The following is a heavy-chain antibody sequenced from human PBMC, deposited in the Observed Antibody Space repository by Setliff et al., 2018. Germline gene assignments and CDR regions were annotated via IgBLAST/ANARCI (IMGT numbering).Heavy chain of an antibody. CDR3: AKRGSSSAFDY. CDR2: IIPNFGTA. J-gene: IGHJ4*02. CDR1: GYTFTSYA. D-gene: IGHD6-13*01. V-gene: IGHV1-69*05. Sequence: SVKVSCKASGYTFTSYAISWVRQAPGQGLEWMGGIIPNFGTANYAQQFQGRVTITTDESTSTAYMELSSLRSEDTAVYYCAKRGSSSAFDYWGQGTLVTVSS.